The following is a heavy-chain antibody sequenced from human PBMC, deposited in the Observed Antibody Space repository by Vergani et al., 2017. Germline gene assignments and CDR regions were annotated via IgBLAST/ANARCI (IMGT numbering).Heavy chain of an antibody. Sequence: QVQLQESGPGLVKASQTLSLTCSVYGGSFSGYYWSWIRQPPGKGLEWIGKINHSGSTNYNPSLQSRVTISVDTSKNQFSLKLSSVTAADTAVYYCARGSRYYYDSSGYYYGYFQHWGQGTLVTVSS. J-gene: IGHJ1*01. CDR3: ARGSRYYYDSSGYYYGYFQH. V-gene: IGHV4-34*09. CDR2: INHSGST. CDR1: GGSFSGYY. D-gene: IGHD3-22*01.